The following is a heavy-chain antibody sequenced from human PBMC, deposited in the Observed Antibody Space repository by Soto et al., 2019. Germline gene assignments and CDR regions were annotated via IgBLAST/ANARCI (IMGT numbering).Heavy chain of an antibody. CDR3: AKEGYVSGFL. D-gene: IGHD3-10*01. Sequence: PGGSLRLSCAASGLAFSTNSMNWVRQAPGKGLEWVSYISSGGVAKYYAASVKGRFTISRDNAKNALYLQMNSLRVEDTAMYYCAKEGYVSGFLWGQGTLVTVSS. V-gene: IGHV3-48*01. J-gene: IGHJ4*02. CDR1: GLAFSTNS. CDR2: ISSGGVAK.